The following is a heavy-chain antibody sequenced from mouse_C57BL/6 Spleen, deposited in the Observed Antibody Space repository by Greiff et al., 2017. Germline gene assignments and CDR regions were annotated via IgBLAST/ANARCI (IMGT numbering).Heavy chain of an antibody. V-gene: IGHV5-4*01. CDR3: AREPFDY. J-gene: IGHJ2*01. CDR2: ISDGGSYT. CDR1: GFTFSSYA. Sequence: VQRVESGGGLVKPGGSLKLSCAASGFTFSSYAMSWVRQTPEKRLEWVATISDGGSYTYYPDNVKGRFTISRDNAKNNLYLQMSHLKSEDTAMYYCAREPFDYWGQGTTLTVSS.